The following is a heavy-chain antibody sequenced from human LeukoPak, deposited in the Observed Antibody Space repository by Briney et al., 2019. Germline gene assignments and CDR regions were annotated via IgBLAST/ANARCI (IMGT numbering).Heavy chain of an antibody. V-gene: IGHV3-48*03. CDR2: ISSSGSTI. J-gene: IGHJ4*02. D-gene: IGHD1-26*01. CDR3: ARDLGGSYFNYFDY. CDR1: GFTFSNYE. Sequence: GGSLRLSCAASGFTFSNYEMNWVRQAPGKGLEWVSYISSSGSTIYYADSVKGRFTISRDNAKNSLYLQMNSMRAEDTPVYYCARDLGGSYFNYFDYWGQGTLVTVSS.